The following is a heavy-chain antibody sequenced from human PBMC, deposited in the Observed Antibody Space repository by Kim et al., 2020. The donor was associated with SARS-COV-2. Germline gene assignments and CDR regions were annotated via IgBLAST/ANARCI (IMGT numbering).Heavy chain of an antibody. V-gene: IGHV4-59*03. CDR2: SYYTGTT. CDR1: GGSLSSYY. J-gene: IGHJ4*02. D-gene: IGHD3-10*01. Sequence: SETLSLRCIVSGGSLSSYYWSWIRQSPGKGLEWIGYSYYTGTTSYTPSLKSRVSISVDTSNNEFSLRLSSVTTADTAVYYCARSGYFYKGFDYWSQGTLV. CDR3: ARSGYFYKGFDY.